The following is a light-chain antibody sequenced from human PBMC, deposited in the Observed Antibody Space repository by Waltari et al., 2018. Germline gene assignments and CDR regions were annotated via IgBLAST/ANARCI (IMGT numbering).Light chain of an antibody. J-gene: IGLJ2*01. CDR3: QSYDTSLSVV. CDR2: GTS. Sequence: QSVLTQPPSVSGAPGQRVTISCTGSGSNIGAGSDGHWYQQLPGKAPKRLIYGTSTRPLGVPDRYFGSQSGTSASLAITGLQAEDEADYYCQSYDTSLSVVFGGGTKLTVL. CDR1: GSNIGAGSD. V-gene: IGLV1-40*01.